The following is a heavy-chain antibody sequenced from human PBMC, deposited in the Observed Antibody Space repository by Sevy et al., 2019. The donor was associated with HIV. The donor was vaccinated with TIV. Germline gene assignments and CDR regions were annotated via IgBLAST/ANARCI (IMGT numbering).Heavy chain of an antibody. Sequence: GGSLRLSCAASGFTFSYYTMNWVRQAPGKGLEWVSYISSGSSYISYTDSVKGRSTISRDNAKNSLYLQMNSLRPEDTAMYFCARDQDYYGSGTFDAWGQGTTVTVSS. CDR3: ARDQDYYGSGTFDA. D-gene: IGHD3-10*01. V-gene: IGHV3-21*06. J-gene: IGHJ6*02. CDR1: GFTFSYYT. CDR2: ISSGSSYI.